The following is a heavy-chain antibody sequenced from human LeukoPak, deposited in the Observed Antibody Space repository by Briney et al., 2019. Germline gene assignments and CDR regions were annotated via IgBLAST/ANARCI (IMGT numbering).Heavy chain of an antibody. CDR2: IRYSDTT. V-gene: IGHV3-48*02. CDR1: GFIFSDYS. D-gene: IGHD7-27*01. CDR3: VRDKDWGFDF. Sequence: GGSLRLSCAGSGFIFSDYSMNWGRQAPGKGLEWVSYIRYSDTTSYAVSVKGRFTISRDDAKNSLYLQMDSLRDEDTAVYYCVRDKDWGFDFWGQGTLVTVSS. J-gene: IGHJ4*02.